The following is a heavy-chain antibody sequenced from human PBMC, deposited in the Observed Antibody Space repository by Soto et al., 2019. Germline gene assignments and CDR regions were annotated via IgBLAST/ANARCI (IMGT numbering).Heavy chain of an antibody. J-gene: IGHJ6*03. CDR1: GYSFTNYG. CDR3: ARDRGVAPPVAGNTHYYYYMDV. D-gene: IGHD6-19*01. V-gene: IGHV1-18*01. CDR2: ISAYNGNT. Sequence: QDQLVQSGVEVKRPGASVKVSCKASGYSFTNYGITWVRQAPGQGFEWMGWISAYNGNTNYAQKFQGRVTMTTDASTSTAYLELRSLRIDDTAVYYCARDRGVAPPVAGNTHYYYYMDVWGKGTTVTVSS.